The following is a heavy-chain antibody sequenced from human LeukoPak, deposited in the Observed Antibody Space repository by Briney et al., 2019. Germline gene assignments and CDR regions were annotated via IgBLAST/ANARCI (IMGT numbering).Heavy chain of an antibody. Sequence: ASVKVPCKPSGYSFTAYYMHWVRQAPGQGFEWVGRINPKSGDTDYTQKFQGRVTMTRDTSISTAYMEVRRLRSDDTAVYYCATLPTARSWGQGTLVTVSS. CDR2: INPKSGDT. J-gene: IGHJ5*02. D-gene: IGHD2-21*02. V-gene: IGHV1-2*06. CDR1: GYSFTAYY. CDR3: ATLPTARS.